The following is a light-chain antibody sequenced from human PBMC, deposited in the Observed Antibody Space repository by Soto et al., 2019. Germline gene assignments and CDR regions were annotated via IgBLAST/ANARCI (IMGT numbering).Light chain of an antibody. CDR1: QSISSW. V-gene: IGKV1-5*01. Sequence: DIQMTQSPSTLSASVGDRVTITCRASQSISSWLAWYQQKPGKAPKLLIYDASSLESGVPSRFSGSGSGTEFTLTISSLQPDDFATYYCQQYNRYSPTTFGQGPKVEIK. CDR3: QQYNRYSPTT. CDR2: DAS. J-gene: IGKJ1*01.